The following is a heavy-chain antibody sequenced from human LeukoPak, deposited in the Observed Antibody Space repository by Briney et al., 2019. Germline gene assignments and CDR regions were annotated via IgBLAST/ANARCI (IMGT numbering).Heavy chain of an antibody. J-gene: IGHJ4*02. CDR2: ISGGSSSI. V-gene: IGHV3-48*01. Sequence: VDLGGSLRLSCAASGFMFGDYSINWVRQAPGKGLEWVSDISGGSSSIYYSDSVKGRFAISRDNAKNSVYLQMNSLTVEDTAVYYCARVRYGDYVGGFDYWGQGTLVTVSS. D-gene: IGHD4-17*01. CDR3: ARVRYGDYVGGFDY. CDR1: GFMFGDYS.